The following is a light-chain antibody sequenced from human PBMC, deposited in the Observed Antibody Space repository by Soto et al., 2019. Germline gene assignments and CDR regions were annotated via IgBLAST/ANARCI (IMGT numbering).Light chain of an antibody. Sequence: QSVLSQPPSASGTPGQRVTISCFGSSSNIGSNTVNWYQQLPGTAPKVLLYRDDQRPSGVPDRFSGSRSGTSASLAISSLQSDDEAVYYCAAWDDSLTGGPVFGGGTKLTVL. CDR1: SSNIGSNT. CDR3: AAWDDSLTGGPV. V-gene: IGLV1-44*01. CDR2: RDD. J-gene: IGLJ3*02.